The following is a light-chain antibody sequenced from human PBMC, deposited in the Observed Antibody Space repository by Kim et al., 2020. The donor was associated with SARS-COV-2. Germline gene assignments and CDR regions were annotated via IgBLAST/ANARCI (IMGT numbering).Light chain of an antibody. J-gene: IGKJ2*01. Sequence: DIQMTQSPSSLSASVGDRVTITCRASQNINTFLNWYQQKPGKAPRLLIYAASSLHSGVPSRSSGSGSGTAFTLTIASLQPEDIATYYCQQSYSTPSYTFGQGTKLEI. CDR1: QNINTF. V-gene: IGKV1-39*01. CDR3: QQSYSTPSYT. CDR2: AAS.